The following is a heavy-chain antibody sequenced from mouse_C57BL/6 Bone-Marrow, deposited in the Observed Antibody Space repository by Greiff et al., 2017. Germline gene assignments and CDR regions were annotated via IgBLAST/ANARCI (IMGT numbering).Heavy chain of an antibody. V-gene: IGHV7-1*01. CDR3: ARDAKWYYSSIYWYFDV. D-gene: IGHD1-1*01. CDR1: GFTFSDFY. Sequence: EVMLVESGGGLVQSGRSLRLSCATSGFTFSDFYMEWVRQAPGKGLEWIAASRNKANDYKTEYSASVKGRFIVSRDTSQSILYLQMNALRAEDTAIYYCARDAKWYYSSIYWYFDVWGTGTTGTVSS. J-gene: IGHJ1*03. CDR2: SRNKANDYKT.